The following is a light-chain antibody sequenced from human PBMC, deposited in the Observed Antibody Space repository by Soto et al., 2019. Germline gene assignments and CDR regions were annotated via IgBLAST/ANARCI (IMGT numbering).Light chain of an antibody. CDR3: QQYITWPPWT. Sequence: TQYPSALSASVGDRVTITCRASQSISSWLAWYQQKAGKAPKLLIYDASTLESGVPSRFSGSGSGTEFTLTISSLQSEDFAVYYCQQYITWPPWTFGQGSKVDNK. V-gene: IGKV1-5*01. J-gene: IGKJ1*01. CDR2: DAS. CDR1: QSISSW.